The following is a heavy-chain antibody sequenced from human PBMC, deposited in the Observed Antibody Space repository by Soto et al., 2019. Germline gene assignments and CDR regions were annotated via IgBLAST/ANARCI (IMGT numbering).Heavy chain of an antibody. D-gene: IGHD2-15*01. V-gene: IGHV4-59*01. CDR2: VYYSGST. J-gene: IGHJ4*02. CDR1: GDSISYYY. Sequence: PSETLSLTCSVSGDSISYYYWSWVRQPPGRGLEWIGYVYYSGSTDYNPSLKSRVTISVDTSKNQFSLKVLSVTAADTAIYYCARGLGCSGGSCNKRFDYWGQGTLVTVSS. CDR3: ARGLGCSGGSCNKRFDY.